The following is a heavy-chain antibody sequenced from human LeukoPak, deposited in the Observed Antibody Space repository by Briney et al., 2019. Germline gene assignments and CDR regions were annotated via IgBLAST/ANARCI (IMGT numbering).Heavy chain of an antibody. Sequence: PGGSLRLSCAASGFTVSSNYMSWVRQAPGKVLEWVSVIYSGGSTYYADSVKGRFTISRDNSKNTLYLQMNSLRAEDTAVYYCARDYGGNSVLDYWGQGTLVTVSS. CDR2: IYSGGST. CDR1: GFTVSSNY. V-gene: IGHV3-66*02. D-gene: IGHD4-23*01. CDR3: ARDYGGNSVLDY. J-gene: IGHJ4*02.